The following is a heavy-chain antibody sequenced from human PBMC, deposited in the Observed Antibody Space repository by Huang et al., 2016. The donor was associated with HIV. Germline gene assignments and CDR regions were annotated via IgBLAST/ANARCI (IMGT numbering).Heavy chain of an antibody. D-gene: IGHD3-10*01. CDR1: GGSISSSGYY. CDR3: ARHRTSSYIDS. V-gene: IGHV4-39*01. Sequence: QLQLQQSGPGLVKPSETLSLTCSVSGGSISSSGYYWEWIRQPPGKGLEWVGSIFYTGTVYYNPSLKSRATISIDTSENRFSLNLTSVTAADTALYFCARHRTSSYIDSWGRGSLVTVSS. CDR2: IFYTGTV. J-gene: IGHJ4*02.